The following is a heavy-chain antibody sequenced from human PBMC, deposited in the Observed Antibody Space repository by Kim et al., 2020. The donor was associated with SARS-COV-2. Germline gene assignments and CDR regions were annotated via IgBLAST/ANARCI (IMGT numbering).Heavy chain of an antibody. CDR2: INWNGGST. V-gene: IGHV3-20*01. CDR1: GFTFDDYG. Sequence: GGSLRLSCAASGFTFDDYGMSWVRQAPGKGLEWVSGINWNGGSTGYADSVKGRFTISRDNAKNSLYLQMNSLRAEDTALYHCATFPTYSSGWPGGMDVWGKGTTVTVSS. D-gene: IGHD6-19*01. CDR3: ATFPTYSSGWPGGMDV. J-gene: IGHJ6*04.